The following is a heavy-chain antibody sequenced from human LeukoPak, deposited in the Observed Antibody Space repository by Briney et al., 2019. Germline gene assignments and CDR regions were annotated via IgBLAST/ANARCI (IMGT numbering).Heavy chain of an antibody. D-gene: IGHD3-3*02. CDR2: INHGRST. CDR3: ARGQFWSGYSI. Sequence: SETLSLTCAVSGGSFSGYYWSWIRQPPGKGLEWIGEINHGRSTNYNPSLKSRVTMSVDTSKNQFPLKLSSVTAADTAIYYCARGQFWSGYSIWGQGTLVTVSS. V-gene: IGHV4-34*01. CDR1: GGSFSGYY. J-gene: IGHJ4*02.